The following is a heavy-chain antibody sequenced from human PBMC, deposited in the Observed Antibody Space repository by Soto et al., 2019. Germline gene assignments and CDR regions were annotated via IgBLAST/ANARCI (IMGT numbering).Heavy chain of an antibody. CDR3: ATMGGDLTL. D-gene: IGHD3-10*01. Sequence: EVQLVESGVGLVQPGCSLRLSCAASVFTFSSYWMHWVRQAPGKGLVWVSRIDSDGSITTYADSVKGRFTISRDNAKNTLFLHMNSLRAEDTALYYCATMGGDLTLWGQRTLVTVSS. V-gene: IGHV3-74*01. J-gene: IGHJ4*02. CDR2: IDSDGSIT. CDR1: VFTFSSYW.